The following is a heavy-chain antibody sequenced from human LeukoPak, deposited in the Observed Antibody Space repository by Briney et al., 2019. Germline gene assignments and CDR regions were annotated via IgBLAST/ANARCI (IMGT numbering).Heavy chain of an antibody. V-gene: IGHV3-23*01. CDR2: ISASSGTT. CDR3: AKDRPLNWGYYFDS. CDR1: GFTFTNYA. J-gene: IGHJ4*02. D-gene: IGHD7-27*01. Sequence: VGSLRLSCAASGFTFTNYAMSWVRQAPGQGLEWVSSISASSGTTYYADSVKGRFTISRDTSKSMLFLQINSLRADDTAVYYCAKDRPLNWGYYFDSWGQGTLVTVSS.